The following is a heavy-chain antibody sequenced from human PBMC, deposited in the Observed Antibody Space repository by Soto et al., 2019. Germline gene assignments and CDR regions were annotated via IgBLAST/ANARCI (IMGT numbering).Heavy chain of an antibody. D-gene: IGHD3-16*01. CDR2: IGHSGGT. CDR1: CGSFSGYY. Sequence: TSETLSLTCAVYCGSFSGYYWSWIRQPPGKGLEWIGEIGHSGGTVYNPSLESRVTISGDSSNNQFSLKLNSVTAADTAVYYCARHGGYYFDYWGQGAPVTVSS. V-gene: IGHV4-34*01. CDR3: ARHGGYYFDY. J-gene: IGHJ4*02.